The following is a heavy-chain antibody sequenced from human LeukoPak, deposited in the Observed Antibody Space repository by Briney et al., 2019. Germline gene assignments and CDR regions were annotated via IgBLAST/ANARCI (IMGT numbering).Heavy chain of an antibody. CDR2: ISYDGSNK. CDR3: ARDHNDILTGYYGALYYYYGMDV. V-gene: IGHV3-30-3*01. Sequence: GGSLRLSCAASGFTFSSYAMHWVRQAPGKGLEWVAVISYDGSNKYYADSVKGRFTISRDNSKNTLYLQMNSLRAEDTAVYYCARDHNDILTGYYGALYYYYGMDVWGQGTTVTVSS. D-gene: IGHD3-9*01. J-gene: IGHJ6*02. CDR1: GFTFSSYA.